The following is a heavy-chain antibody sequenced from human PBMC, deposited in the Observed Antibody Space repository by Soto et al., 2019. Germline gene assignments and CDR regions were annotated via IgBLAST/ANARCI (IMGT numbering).Heavy chain of an antibody. CDR1: GFTFSSYG. CDR2: ISYDGSNK. D-gene: IGHD1-26*01. CDR3: AKDPGGWELLPALTFDY. Sequence: QVQLVESGGGVVQPGRSLRLSCAASGFTFSSYGMHWVRQAPGKGLEWVAVISYDGSNKYYADSVKGRFTISRDNSKNTLYLQMNSLRAEDTAVYYCAKDPGGWELLPALTFDYWGQGTLVTVSS. V-gene: IGHV3-30*18. J-gene: IGHJ4*02.